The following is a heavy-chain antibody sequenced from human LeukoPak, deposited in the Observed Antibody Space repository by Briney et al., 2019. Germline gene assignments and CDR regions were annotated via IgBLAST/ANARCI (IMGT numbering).Heavy chain of an antibody. V-gene: IGHV3-64D*09. Sequence: GSLRLSCSASGFTFSYFAMHWVRQAPGKGLEYVSAISSNGGSTYYADSVKGRFTISRDNSKSTLYLQMSSLRAELMAVYYCVKERSTRVAAGKFDYWGQGTLVTVSS. CDR3: VKERSTRVAAGKFDY. J-gene: IGHJ4*02. CDR1: GFTFSYFA. D-gene: IGHD6-13*01. CDR2: ISSNGGST.